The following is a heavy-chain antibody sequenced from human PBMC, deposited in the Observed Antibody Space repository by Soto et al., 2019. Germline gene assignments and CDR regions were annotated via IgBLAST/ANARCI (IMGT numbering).Heavy chain of an antibody. CDR1: GFTFTTYA. CDR2: LSASGDST. CDR3: ARTPYDNYGRGFDH. D-gene: IGHD4-17*01. Sequence: PGGSLRLSCAASGFTFTTYAMSWVRQAPGKGLEWVAALSASGDSTYYADSVKGRFTISRDKSQKTLYLQVNSMSDEDTAVYFCARTPYDNYGRGFDHWGQGNLVTVSS. J-gene: IGHJ4*02. V-gene: IGHV3-23*01.